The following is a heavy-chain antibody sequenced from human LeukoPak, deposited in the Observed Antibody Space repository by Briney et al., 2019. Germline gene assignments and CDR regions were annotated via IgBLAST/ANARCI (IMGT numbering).Heavy chain of an antibody. J-gene: IGHJ4*02. CDR2: INHSGST. V-gene: IGHV4-34*01. CDR3: ARGQYYYDSSGYFFY. CDR1: GGSFSGYY. Sequence: SETLSLTCAVYGGSFSGYYWSWIRQPPGKGLEWIGEINHSGSTNYNPSLKSRVTISVDTSKNQFSLKLGSVTAADTAVYYCARGQYYYDSSGYFFYWGQGTLVTVSS. D-gene: IGHD3-22*01.